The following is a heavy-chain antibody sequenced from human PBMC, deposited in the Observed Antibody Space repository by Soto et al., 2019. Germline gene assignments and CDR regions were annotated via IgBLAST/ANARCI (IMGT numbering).Heavy chain of an antibody. J-gene: IGHJ3*02. V-gene: IGHV3-30*18. Sequence: QVQLVESGGGVVQPGRSLRLSCAASGFTFSFYGMHWVRQAPGKGLEWVAVISYDGSNKHYADSVKGRFTISRDNSKNTLYLQMNSLRAEDTAVYYCAKDLGHGGRGAFDIWGQGTMVTVSS. CDR3: AKDLGHGGRGAFDI. CDR1: GFTFSFYG. D-gene: IGHD7-27*01. CDR2: ISYDGSNK.